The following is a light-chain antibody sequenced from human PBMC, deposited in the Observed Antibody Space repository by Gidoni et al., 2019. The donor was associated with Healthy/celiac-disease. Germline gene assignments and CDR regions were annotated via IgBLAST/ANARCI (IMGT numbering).Light chain of an antibody. V-gene: IGKV3-20*01. CDR2: GAS. J-gene: IGKJ2*01. Sequence: EIVLTQSPGTLSLSPGESATLSCRASQSVSSSYLAWYQQKPGQAPRLLSYGASSRATGIPDRFSGSGSGTDFTLTISRLEPEDFAVYYCQQYGSSPFGQGTKLEIK. CDR1: QSVSSSY. CDR3: QQYGSSP.